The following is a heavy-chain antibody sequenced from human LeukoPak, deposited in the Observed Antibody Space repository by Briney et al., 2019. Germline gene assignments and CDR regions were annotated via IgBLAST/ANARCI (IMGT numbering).Heavy chain of an antibody. CDR3: ARAEGYSYGLSSYYYYYMGV. V-gene: IGHV1-2*02. CDR1: GYTFTGYY. J-gene: IGHJ6*03. D-gene: IGHD5-18*01. CDR2: INPNSGGT. Sequence: GASVKVSCKASGYTFTGYYMHWVRQAPGQGLEWMGWINPNSGGTKYAQKFQGRVTMTRDTSISTAYMELSRLRSDDTAVYYCARAEGYSYGLSSYYYYYMGVWGKGTTVTISS.